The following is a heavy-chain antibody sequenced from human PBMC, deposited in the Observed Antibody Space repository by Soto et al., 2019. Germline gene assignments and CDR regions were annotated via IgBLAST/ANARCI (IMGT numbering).Heavy chain of an antibody. D-gene: IGHD5-18*01. J-gene: IGHJ6*02. Sequence: SETLSLTCTVSGGSISKYYWSWIRQSPGKGLEWIGYIYYSGSTKYNPSLKSRVTISKDTSKNQVVLTMTNMDPVDTATYYCARIQGPHYYYYGMDVWGQGTTVTVSS. V-gene: IGHV4-59*01. CDR1: GGSISKYY. CDR2: IYYSGST. CDR3: ARIQGPHYYYYGMDV.